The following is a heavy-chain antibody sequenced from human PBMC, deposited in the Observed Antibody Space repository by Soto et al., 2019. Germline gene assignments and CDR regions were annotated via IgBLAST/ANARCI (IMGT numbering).Heavy chain of an antibody. J-gene: IGHJ4*02. CDR1: GFTFSTCF. Sequence: EVHLLESGGGLVHPGESLRLSCGASGFTFSTCFMTWVRQAPGKGLEWVSCISGSGTVTHYADSVKGRFTISRDNSKNTMFLQMNNLRVEDTGVYYCAKGLINGRWYAEDWGQGTMVTVSS. V-gene: IGHV3-23*01. CDR2: ISGSGTVT. D-gene: IGHD6-13*01. CDR3: AKGLINGRWYAED.